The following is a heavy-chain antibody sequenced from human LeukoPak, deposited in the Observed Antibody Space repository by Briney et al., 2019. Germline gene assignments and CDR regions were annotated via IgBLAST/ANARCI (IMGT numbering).Heavy chain of an antibody. CDR1: GFTFSRYD. CDR3: AEPGITMIGGV. V-gene: IGHV3-30*18. J-gene: IGHJ6*04. D-gene: IGHD3-10*02. Sequence: GGSLRLSCAASGFTFSRYDMHWVRQAPGKGLEWVAVISYDGSNKYYADSVKGRFTISRDNAKNSLYLQMNSLRAEDTAVYYCAEPGITMIGGVWGKGTTVTISS. CDR2: ISYDGSNK.